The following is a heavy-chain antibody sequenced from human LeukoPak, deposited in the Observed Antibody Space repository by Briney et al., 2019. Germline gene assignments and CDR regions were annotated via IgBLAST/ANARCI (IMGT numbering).Heavy chain of an antibody. CDR1: GYTFTGYY. CDR3: ARDLYYGAGRGSNYGMDV. J-gene: IGHJ6*02. D-gene: IGHD3-10*01. CDR2: INPNSGGT. Sequence: ASVKVSCKASGYTFTGYYMHWVRQAPGQGLELMGWINPNSGGTNYAQKFQGRVTTTRDTSISKAYMQLRRLIADDTAVYYCARDLYYGAGRGSNYGMDVWGQGTTVPVSS. V-gene: IGHV1-2*02.